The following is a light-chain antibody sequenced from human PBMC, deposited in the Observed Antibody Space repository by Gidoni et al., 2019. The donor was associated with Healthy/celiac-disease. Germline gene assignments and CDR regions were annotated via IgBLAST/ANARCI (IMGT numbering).Light chain of an antibody. V-gene: IGKV3-11*01. CDR2: DAS. CDR3: QQRSNWPRPIT. CDR1: QSVSSY. Sequence: EIVLTQSPATLSLSPGERATLSCRASQSVSSYLAWYQQKPGQAPRLLIYDASNRATGIPARFSGSGSGTDFTLTISSLEPEDFAVYYCQQRSNWPRPITFGPXTKVDIK. J-gene: IGKJ3*01.